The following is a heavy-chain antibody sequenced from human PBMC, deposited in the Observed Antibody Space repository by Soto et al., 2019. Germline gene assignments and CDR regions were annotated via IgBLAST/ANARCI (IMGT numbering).Heavy chain of an antibody. J-gene: IGHJ4*02. V-gene: IGHV3-30*18. CDR3: AKNYGGNWGIDY. Sequence: QVQLVESGGGVVQPGRSLRLSCAASGFTFSTYDMHWVRQAPGKGLEWVAGISYDGSNKYYADAVKSRFTISRDSSKNTLYLQMNSLRADDTAVFYCAKNYGGNWGIDYWGQGTLVTVSS. D-gene: IGHD4-17*01. CDR1: GFTFSTYD. CDR2: ISYDGSNK.